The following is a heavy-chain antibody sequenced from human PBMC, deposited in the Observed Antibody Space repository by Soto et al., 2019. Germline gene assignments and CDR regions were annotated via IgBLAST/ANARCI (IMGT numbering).Heavy chain of an antibody. CDR2: INPASGST. J-gene: IGHJ4*02. CDR1: GYTFTHYY. D-gene: IGHD6-25*01. V-gene: IGHV1-46*01. Sequence: QVQLVQSGAEVKKPGASVKLSCRTSGYTFTHYYIHWVRQAPGQGLEWLAIINPASGSTNYAQDFLGRVTLTMDTSTTTVYMELSGLRAEDTGIFDCARDLAAGDHWGQGTLVTVSS. CDR3: ARDLAAGDH.